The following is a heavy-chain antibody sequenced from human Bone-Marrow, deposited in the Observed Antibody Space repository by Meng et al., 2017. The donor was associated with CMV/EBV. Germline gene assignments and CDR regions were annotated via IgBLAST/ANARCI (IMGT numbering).Heavy chain of an antibody. Sequence: GGSLRLSCAASGFTVRNNYVTWVRQAPGKGLEWVSVIYSDDSTHYADSVKGRFTISRDNSKNTLYLQMNSLRAEDTAVYYCAKEESYSGSYSWGQGTLVTVSS. V-gene: IGHV3-66*02. J-gene: IGHJ4*02. CDR2: IYSDDST. CDR3: AKEESYSGSYS. D-gene: IGHD1-26*01. CDR1: GFTVRNNY.